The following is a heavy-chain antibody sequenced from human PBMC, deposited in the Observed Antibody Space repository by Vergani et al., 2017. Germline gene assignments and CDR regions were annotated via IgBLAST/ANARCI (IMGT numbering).Heavy chain of an antibody. D-gene: IGHD3-22*01. CDR3: ARVRYYYDSSGSPFDY. CDR1: GGTFSSYA. CDR2: IIPIFGIA. Sequence: QVQLVQSGAEVKKPGSSVKVSCKASGGTFSSYAISWVRQAPGQGLEWMGGIIPIFGIANYAQKFQGRVTITADKSTSTAYMELSSLRSEDTAVYYCARVRYYYDSSGSPFDYWGQGTLVTVSS. V-gene: IGHV1-69*17. J-gene: IGHJ4*02.